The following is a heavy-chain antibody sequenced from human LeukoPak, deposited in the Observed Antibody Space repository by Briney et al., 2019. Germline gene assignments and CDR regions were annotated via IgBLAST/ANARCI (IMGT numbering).Heavy chain of an antibody. V-gene: IGHV3-23*01. D-gene: IGHD3-10*01. CDR1: GFTFSSYA. CDR3: ARVGLLLWFGEYDY. Sequence: GGSLRLSCAASGFTFSSYAMGWVRQAPGKGLEWVSVISGSGVGTYYADSVKGRFTISRDNSKNTLYLQMNSLRAEDTAVYYCARVGLLLWFGEYDYWGQGTLVTVSS. J-gene: IGHJ4*02. CDR2: ISGSGVGT.